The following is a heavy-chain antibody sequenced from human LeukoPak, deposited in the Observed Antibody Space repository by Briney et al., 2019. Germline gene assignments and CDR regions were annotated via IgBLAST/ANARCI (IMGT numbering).Heavy chain of an antibody. Sequence: GETPRQPCADTGLTSSTIWMGRGCQAPGQGPVWVSRFNKDGRTITYADSVKGGFTVSRYNAKNTLYLQMNSLRAEDTAVYYCARTGSGNYLVDYWGQGTLVTVSS. CDR2: FNKDGRTI. CDR3: ARTGSGNYLVDY. V-gene: IGHV3-74*03. J-gene: IGHJ4*02. D-gene: IGHD1-26*01. CDR1: GLTSSTIW.